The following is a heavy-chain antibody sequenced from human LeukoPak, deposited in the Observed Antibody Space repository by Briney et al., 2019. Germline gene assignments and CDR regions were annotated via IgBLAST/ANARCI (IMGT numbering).Heavy chain of an antibody. V-gene: IGHV3-9*01. Sequence: GRSLRLSCAASGFTFDDYAMHWVRQAPGKGLEWVSGISWNSVNIGHEDSVKGRFTISRDNAKNSLHLHMNSLRPEDTALYYCVKDRGLRNQWLQVTYDSWGQGTLVTVSS. CDR3: VKDRGLRNQWLQVTYDS. D-gene: IGHD5-24*01. CDR2: ISWNSVNI. CDR1: GFTFDDYA. J-gene: IGHJ4*02.